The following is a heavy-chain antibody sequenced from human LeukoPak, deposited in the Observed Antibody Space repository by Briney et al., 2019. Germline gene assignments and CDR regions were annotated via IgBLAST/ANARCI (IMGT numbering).Heavy chain of an antibody. Sequence: ASVKVSCKASGYTFTSYGISWVRQAPGQGLEWMGWISAYNGNTNYAQKLQGRVTMTTDTSTSTAYMELRSLRSDDTAVYYCARYPVYCSGGSCYGGYNWFDPWGQGTLVTVSS. V-gene: IGHV1-18*01. J-gene: IGHJ5*02. D-gene: IGHD2-15*01. CDR1: GYTFTSYG. CDR3: ARYPVYCSGGSCYGGYNWFDP. CDR2: ISAYNGNT.